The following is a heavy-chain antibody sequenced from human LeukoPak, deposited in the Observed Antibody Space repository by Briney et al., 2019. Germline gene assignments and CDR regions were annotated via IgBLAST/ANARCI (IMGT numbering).Heavy chain of an antibody. CDR1: GFTFSSYG. CDR3: ARVQSKFPSRGLLWFGEFNKGPLGY. Sequence: GRSLRLSCAASGFTFSSYGMHWVRQAPGKGLEWVAVISYDGANKYYADSVKGRFTISRDNSKNTLYLQMNSLRAEDTAVYYCARVQSKFPSRGLLWFGEFNKGPLGYWGQGTLVTVSS. CDR2: ISYDGANK. D-gene: IGHD3-10*01. V-gene: IGHV3-30*03. J-gene: IGHJ4*02.